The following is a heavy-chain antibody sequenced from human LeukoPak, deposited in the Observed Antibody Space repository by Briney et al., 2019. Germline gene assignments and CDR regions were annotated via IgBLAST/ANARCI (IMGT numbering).Heavy chain of an antibody. V-gene: IGHV1-46*03. CDR1: GYIFTSYY. CDR3: VREYHGGYFDF. Sequence: GASVKVSCKAYGYIFTSYYMHWVRQAPGQGLEWLGVVYPSAGTSDPAQRFRARITLSDDTSTSTAYMELRSLKSEDTAIYFCVREYHGGYFDFWGQGTLVTVSS. J-gene: IGHJ4*02. CDR2: VYPSAGTS. D-gene: IGHD3-16*01.